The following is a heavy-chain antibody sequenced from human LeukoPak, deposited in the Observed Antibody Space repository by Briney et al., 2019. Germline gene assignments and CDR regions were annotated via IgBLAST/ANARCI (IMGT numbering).Heavy chain of an antibody. CDR1: GGSFSGYY. CDR3: ARVGSRSSSSHYYYYMDV. V-gene: IGHV4-34*01. J-gene: IGHJ6*03. Sequence: SETLSLTCAVYGGSFSGYYWSWIRQPPGKGLEWIGEINHSGSTNYNPSLKSRVTISVDTSKNQFSLKLSSVTAADTAVYYCARVGSRSSSSHYYYYMDVWGKGTTVTVSS. CDR2: INHSGST. D-gene: IGHD6-6*01.